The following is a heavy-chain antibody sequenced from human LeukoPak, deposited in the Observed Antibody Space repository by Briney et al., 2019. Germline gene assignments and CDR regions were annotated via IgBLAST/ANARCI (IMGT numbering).Heavy chain of an antibody. CDR1: GFTFSSYA. Sequence: GRSLRLSCAASGFTFSSYAMHWVRQAPGKGLEWVAVISYDGSNKYYADSVKGRFTISRDNSKNTLYLQMNSLRAEDTAVYYCARYGSGSYYKGGDFDYWGQGTLVTVSS. CDR2: ISYDGSNK. V-gene: IGHV3-30*04. D-gene: IGHD3-10*01. J-gene: IGHJ4*02. CDR3: ARYGSGSYYKGGDFDY.